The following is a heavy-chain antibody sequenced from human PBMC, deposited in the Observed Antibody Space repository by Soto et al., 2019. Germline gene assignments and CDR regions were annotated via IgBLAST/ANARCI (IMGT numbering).Heavy chain of an antibody. CDR3: ARSPFCSGPASYYYYGMDV. V-gene: IGHV1-69*12. CDR1: GGTFSSYA. D-gene: IGHD3-3*01. CDR2: IIPIFGTA. J-gene: IGHJ6*02. Sequence: QVQLVQSGAEVKKPGSSVKVSCKASGGTFSSYAISWVRQAPGQGREWMGGIIPIFGTANYAQKFQGRVTITADESTSTAYMELSSLRSEDTAVYYCARSPFCSGPASYYYYGMDVWGQGTTVTVSS.